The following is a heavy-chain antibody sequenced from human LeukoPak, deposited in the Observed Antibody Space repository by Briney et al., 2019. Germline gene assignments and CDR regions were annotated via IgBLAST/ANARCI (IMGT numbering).Heavy chain of an antibody. CDR1: GFPFSGYW. V-gene: IGHV3-74*01. CDR3: ARSASGYDA. J-gene: IGHJ5*02. Sequence: GGSLRLSCAASGFPFSGYWMHWVRQAPGKGLVWVWRIDDDGAGTTYADSVKCRFTISRDNAKNTLYLQMNSLRVEDTAVYYCARSASGYDAWGQGTLVTVSS. CDR2: IDDDGAGT. D-gene: IGHD5-12*01.